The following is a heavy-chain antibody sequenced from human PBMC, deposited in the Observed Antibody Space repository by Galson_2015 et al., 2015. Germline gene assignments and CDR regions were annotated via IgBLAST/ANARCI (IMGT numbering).Heavy chain of an antibody. CDR2: ISGSGGDT. D-gene: IGHD5-24*01. CDR1: GFTFSSYG. CDR3: VKATLVLLASVDI. Sequence: SLRLSCAASGFTFSSYGMNWVRQAPGKGLEWVSTISGSGGDTYYADSVKGRFTISRDNSKNTLYLQMNSLRAEDTAVYYCVKATLVLLASVDIWGQGTLLTVSS. V-gene: IGHV3-23*01. J-gene: IGHJ4*02.